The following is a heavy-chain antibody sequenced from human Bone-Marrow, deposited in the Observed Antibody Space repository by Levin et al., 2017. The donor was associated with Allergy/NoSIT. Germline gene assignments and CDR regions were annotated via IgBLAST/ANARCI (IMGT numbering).Heavy chain of an antibody. CDR3: ARLDGYYFDY. V-gene: IGHV4-31*03. Sequence: SQTLSLTCTVSGGSISSAGYHWTWIRQSPGQGLEWIGYISYRGTTYYNPSLKSRLTMSLDPSEQRFPLNLNSVTAADTAIYYCARLDGYYFDYWGQGTLVTVSS. J-gene: IGHJ4*02. CDR1: GGSISSAGYH. D-gene: IGHD3-9*01. CDR2: ISYRGTT.